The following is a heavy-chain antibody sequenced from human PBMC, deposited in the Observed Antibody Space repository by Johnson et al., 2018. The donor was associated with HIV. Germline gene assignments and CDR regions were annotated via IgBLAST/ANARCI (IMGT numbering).Heavy chain of an antibody. V-gene: IGHV3-7*01. CDR3: ARAMYTSGWSYDAFDI. J-gene: IGHJ3*02. CDR1: GFTFSSNW. D-gene: IGHD6-19*01. CDR2: IKQDGSEK. Sequence: VQLVESGGGLVQPGGSLRLSCAASGFTFSSNWMSWVRQAPGKGLEWVANIKQDGSEKYYVDSVKGRFTISRDNAKNSLYLQMNSLRAEDTAVYYCARAMYTSGWSYDAFDIWGQGTKVTVSS.